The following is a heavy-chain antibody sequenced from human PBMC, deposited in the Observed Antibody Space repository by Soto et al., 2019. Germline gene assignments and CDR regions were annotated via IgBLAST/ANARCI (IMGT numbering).Heavy chain of an antibody. V-gene: IGHV3-11*01. CDR2: ISSRGSSI. CDR3: ARGYYDFWSGYYISPYGMDV. D-gene: IGHD3-3*01. J-gene: IGHJ6*02. CDR1: GFTFSDYY. Sequence: GGSLRLSCAVSGFTFSDYYMSWIRQAPGKGLEWVSYISSRGSSIYYADSVKGRFTISRDNAKNSLYLQMNGLRAEDTAVYYCARGYYDFWSGYYISPYGMDVWGQGTTVTVSS.